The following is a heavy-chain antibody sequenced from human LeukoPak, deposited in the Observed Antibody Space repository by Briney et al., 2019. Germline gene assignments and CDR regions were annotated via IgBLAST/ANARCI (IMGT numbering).Heavy chain of an antibody. D-gene: IGHD6-19*01. CDR3: ARSGYSSGAHDY. V-gene: IGHV3-21*01. CDR2: ISSSSSYI. J-gene: IGHJ4*02. CDR1: GFTSSSYS. Sequence: GGSLRLSCAASGFTSSSYSINWVRQAPGKGLEWVSSISSSSSYIYYADSVKGRFTISRDNAKNSLYLQMNSLRAEDTAVYYYARSGYSSGAHDYWGQGSLVTVSS.